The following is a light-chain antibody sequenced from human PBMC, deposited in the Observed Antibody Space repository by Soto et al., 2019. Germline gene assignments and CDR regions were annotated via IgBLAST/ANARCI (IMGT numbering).Light chain of an antibody. J-gene: IGLJ3*02. CDR1: NNDFGDSDY. CDR3: SSYTGSSTLL. V-gene: IGLV2-14*03. Sequence: QSALSQPASVSGSPGQSVTISCTETNNDFGDSDYVSWYQQFPDKAPKLIIYDVSNRPSGVSHRFSGSKSGNTASLTISVLQAEDEADYHCSSYTGSSTLLFGGGTKLTVL. CDR2: DVS.